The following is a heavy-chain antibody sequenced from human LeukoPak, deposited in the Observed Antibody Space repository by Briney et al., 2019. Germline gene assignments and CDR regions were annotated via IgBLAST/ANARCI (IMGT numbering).Heavy chain of an antibody. CDR3: ARSRGREVTPLDY. V-gene: IGHV4-4*09. Sequence: PETLSLTCTVSGGSISTYYWSWIRQPPGKGLEWIGYIYTIGSTNYNPPLKSRVIISLDTSNNQFSLNLISVTAADTAVYYCARSRGREVTPLDYWGQGILVTVSS. D-gene: IGHD5-24*01. CDR2: IYTIGST. J-gene: IGHJ4*02. CDR1: GGSISTYY.